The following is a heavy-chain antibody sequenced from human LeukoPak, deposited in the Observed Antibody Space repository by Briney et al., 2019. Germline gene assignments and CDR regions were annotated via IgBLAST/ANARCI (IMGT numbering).Heavy chain of an antibody. V-gene: IGHV1-8*01. J-gene: IGHJ4*02. D-gene: IGHD3-10*01. CDR1: GYTFTSYD. CDR3: ARGRGYYYGSGSYGP. CDR2: MNPNSGST. Sequence: ASVKVSCKASGYTFTSYDINWVRQATGQGLEWMGWMNPNSGSTGYAQKFQGRVTMTRNTSISTAYMELSSLRSEDTAVYYCARGRGYYYGSGSYGPWGQGTLVTVSS.